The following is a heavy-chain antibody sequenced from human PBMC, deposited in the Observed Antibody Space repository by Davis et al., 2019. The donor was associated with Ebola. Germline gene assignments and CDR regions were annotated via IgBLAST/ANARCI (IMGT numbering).Heavy chain of an antibody. V-gene: IGHV4-30-4*08. J-gene: IGHJ3*02. CDR1: GGSISSYY. CDR3: ARADPEFGELLWRATFDI. D-gene: IGHD3-10*01. CDR2: IYYSGST. Sequence: SETLSLTCTVSGGSISSYYWSWIRQPPGKGLEWIGYIYYSGSTYYNPSLKSRVTISVDTSKNQFSLKLSSVTAADTAVYYWARADPEFGELLWRATFDIWGQGTMVTLPS.